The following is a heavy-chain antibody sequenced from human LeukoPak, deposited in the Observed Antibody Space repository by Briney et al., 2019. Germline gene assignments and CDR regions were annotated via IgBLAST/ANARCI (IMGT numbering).Heavy chain of an antibody. J-gene: IGHJ4*02. V-gene: IGHV1-18*01. D-gene: IGHD4-11*01. Sequence: RASVKVSCKASGYTFMNYGISWVRQAPGQGLEWMGGISANNDNTNYAQKFQGRVTLTRDTSTSTAYMELRSLRSDDTAVYYCARAVPTVTCDFWGQGTLVTVSS. CDR3: ARAVPTVTCDF. CDR2: ISANNDNT. CDR1: GYTFMNYG.